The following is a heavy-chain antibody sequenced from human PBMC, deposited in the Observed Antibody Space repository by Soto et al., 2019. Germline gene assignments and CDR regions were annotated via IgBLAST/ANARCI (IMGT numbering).Heavy chain of an antibody. CDR2: IKSDGSGT. V-gene: IGHV3-74*01. D-gene: IGHD3-22*01. CDR3: ARGDGDYYDGNGYLGRH. Sequence: HPGGSLRLSCAASGFTFSSYWMHWVRQAPGKGLMWVSRIKSDGSGTYYADSVKGRLTISRDNAKNTLYLQMNSLRAEDTAVYFCARGDGDYYDGNGYLGRHWGQGTLVTVSS. CDR1: GFTFSSYW. J-gene: IGHJ4*02.